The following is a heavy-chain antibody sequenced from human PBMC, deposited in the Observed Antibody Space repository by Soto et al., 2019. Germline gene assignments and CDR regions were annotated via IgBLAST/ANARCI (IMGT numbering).Heavy chain of an antibody. V-gene: IGHV1-3*01. Sequence: ASVKVSCKASGYNFTSYAMHWVRQAPGQRLEWMGWINAGNGNTKYSQKFQGRVTITRDTSARTAYMELSSLRSEDMGVYYCARPRTTLRILEWLLYTEAFDIWGQGTMVTV. CDR2: INAGNGNT. CDR1: GYNFTSYA. D-gene: IGHD3-3*01. CDR3: ARPRTTLRILEWLLYTEAFDI. J-gene: IGHJ3*02.